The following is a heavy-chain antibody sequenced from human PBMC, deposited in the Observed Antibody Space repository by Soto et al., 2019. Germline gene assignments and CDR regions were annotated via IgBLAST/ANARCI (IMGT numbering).Heavy chain of an antibody. J-gene: IGHJ4*02. CDR1: GYTLTELS. V-gene: IGHV1-24*01. Sequence: GASVKVSCKVSGYTLTELSMHWVRQAPGKGLEWMGGFDPEDGATIYAQKFQGRVTMTEDTSTDTAYMELSSLRSADTAVYYCAINYHILTGYNDYWGQGNLVTVSS. CDR2: FDPEDGAT. CDR3: AINYHILTGYNDY. D-gene: IGHD3-9*01.